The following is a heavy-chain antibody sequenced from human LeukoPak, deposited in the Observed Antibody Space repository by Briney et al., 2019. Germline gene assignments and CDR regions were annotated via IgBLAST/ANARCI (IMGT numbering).Heavy chain of an antibody. D-gene: IGHD5-18*01. J-gene: IGHJ4*02. CDR2: IRDSGDRT. CDR1: GFTFDNYG. V-gene: IGHV3-23*01. CDR3: AKPGYSHDEFRNFEY. Sequence: GGSLRLSCAVSGFTFDNYGMNWVRRAPGKGLEWVSGIRDSGDRTYYADSVKGRFTISRDNSKNTLYLQMNSLRAEDTAVYYCAKPGYSHDEFRNFEYWGQGILVTVSS.